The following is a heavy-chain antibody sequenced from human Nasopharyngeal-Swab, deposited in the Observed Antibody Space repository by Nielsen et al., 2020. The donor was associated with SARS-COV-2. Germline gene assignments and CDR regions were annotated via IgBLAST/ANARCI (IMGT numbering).Heavy chain of an antibody. CDR2: IYYSGST. V-gene: IGHV4-31*03. CDR1: GGSISSGGYY. CDR3: ARDLTAAPGIWFDP. J-gene: IGHJ5*02. D-gene: IGHD6-13*01. Sequence: LRLSCTVSGGSISSGGYYWSWIRQHPGKGLEWIGYIYYSGSTYYNPSLKSRVTISVDTSKNQFSLKLSSVTAADTAVYYCARDLTAAPGIWFDPWGQGTLVTVSS.